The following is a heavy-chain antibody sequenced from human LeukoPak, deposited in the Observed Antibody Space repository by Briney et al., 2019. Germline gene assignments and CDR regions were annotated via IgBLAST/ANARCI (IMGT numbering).Heavy chain of an antibody. V-gene: IGHV3-9*01. J-gene: IGHJ3*02. CDR2: ISWNSGSI. CDR3: AKRAMSHAFDI. D-gene: IGHD2-2*01. CDR1: GFTFDDYA. Sequence: SLRLSCAASGFTFDDYAMHWVRQAPGKGLEWVSGISWNSGSIGYADSVKGRFTISRDNAKDSLYLQMNSLRAEDTALYYCAKRAMSHAFDIWGQGTMVTVSS.